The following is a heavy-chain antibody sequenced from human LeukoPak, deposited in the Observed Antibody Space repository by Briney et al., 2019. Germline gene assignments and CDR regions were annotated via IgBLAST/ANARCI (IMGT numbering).Heavy chain of an antibody. J-gene: IGHJ1*01. CDR2: INHSGST. Sequence: SETLSLTCAVYGGSFSGYYWSWIRQPPGKGLEWIGEINHSGSTNYNPSLKSRVAISVDTSKNQFSLKLSSVTAADTAAYYCARFLYYYGSGNHGYFQHWGQGTLVTVSS. V-gene: IGHV4-34*01. CDR1: GGSFSGYY. CDR3: ARFLYYYGSGNHGYFQH. D-gene: IGHD3-10*01.